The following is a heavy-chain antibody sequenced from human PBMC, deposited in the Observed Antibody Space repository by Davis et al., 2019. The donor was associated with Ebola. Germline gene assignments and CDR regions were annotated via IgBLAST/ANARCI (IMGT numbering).Heavy chain of an antibody. J-gene: IGHJ2*01. CDR1: GFTFSNYA. CDR2: IGGGVIVNT. Sequence: PGGSLRLSCAVSGFTFSNYAMSWVRQAPGEGLEWVAAIGGGVIVNTYYADSVKGRFTISRDNSKNTVYLQMNSLRAEDTAVYYCAKDEPTTVVPSFWYFDSWGRGTQVTVSS. D-gene: IGHD4-23*01. CDR3: AKDEPTTVVPSFWYFDS. V-gene: IGHV3-23*01.